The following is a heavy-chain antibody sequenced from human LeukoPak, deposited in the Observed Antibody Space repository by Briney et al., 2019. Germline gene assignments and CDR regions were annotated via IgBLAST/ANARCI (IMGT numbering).Heavy chain of an antibody. CDR2: IYSGGST. D-gene: IGHD6-13*01. Sequence: PGGSLRLSCAASGFTVSSNYMSWVRQAPGKGLEWVSVIYSGGSTYYADSVKGRFTISRDNSKNTLYLQMNSLRAEDTAVYYCARDLVRQQLVNYFDYWGQGTLVTVSS. CDR1: GFTVSSNY. CDR3: ARDLVRQQLVNYFDY. V-gene: IGHV3-66*01. J-gene: IGHJ4*02.